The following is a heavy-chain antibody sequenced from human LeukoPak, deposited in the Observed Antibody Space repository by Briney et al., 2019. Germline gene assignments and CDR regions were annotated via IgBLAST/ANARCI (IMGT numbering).Heavy chain of an antibody. CDR1: GFTFSSYA. D-gene: IGHD3-10*01. CDR3: ASGITMVRGVIGRFDY. J-gene: IGHJ4*02. V-gene: IGHV3-23*01. CDR2: ISGSGGST. Sequence: GGSLRLSCAASGFTFSSYAMSWVRQAPGKGLEWVSAISGSGGSTYYADSVEGRFTISRDNSKNTLYLQMNSLRAEDTAVYYCASGITMVRGVIGRFDYWGQGTLVTVSS.